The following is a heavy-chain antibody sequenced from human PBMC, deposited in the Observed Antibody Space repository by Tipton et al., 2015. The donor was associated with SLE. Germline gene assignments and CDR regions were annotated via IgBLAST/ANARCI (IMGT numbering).Heavy chain of an antibody. CDR3: ARDVPGITMVQGDALDI. J-gene: IGHJ3*02. CDR1: GVSISDYS. CDR2: FDDGGRS. V-gene: IGHV4-59*01. D-gene: IGHD3-10*01. Sequence: TLSLTCSVSGVSISDYSWSWIRQPPGKPLDWIGYFDDGGRSVKYDPSLKSRVTISADTSKNQFSLKLSSVTAADTAVYYCARDVPGITMVQGDALDIWGQGTMVTVSS.